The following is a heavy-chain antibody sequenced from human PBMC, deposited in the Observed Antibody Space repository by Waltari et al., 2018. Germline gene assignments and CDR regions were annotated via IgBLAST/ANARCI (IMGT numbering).Heavy chain of an antibody. D-gene: IGHD3-3*01. CDR3: ARDPTFGVVTLDY. CDR1: GYSISSGYY. J-gene: IGHJ4*02. Sequence: QVQLQESGPGLVKPSETLSLTCAVPGYSISSGYYWGWVRQPPGKGLEWIGSIYHSGSTYYNPSLKSRVTISVDTSKNQFSLKLSSVTAADTAVYYCARDPTFGVVTLDYWGQGTLVTVSS. CDR2: IYHSGST. V-gene: IGHV4-38-2*02.